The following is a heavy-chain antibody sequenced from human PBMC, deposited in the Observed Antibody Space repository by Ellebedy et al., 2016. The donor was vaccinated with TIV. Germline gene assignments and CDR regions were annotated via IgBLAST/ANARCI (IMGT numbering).Heavy chain of an antibody. Sequence: SLKISCAASGFIFDDYAMHWVRQAPGKGLEWVSGIIWNSGVTGYADSVKGRFTISRDNAKNFLYLQMNSLRTEDTALYYCVKDLSPGGAAYWGQGTLVTVSS. CDR1: GFIFDDYA. CDR3: VKDLSPGGAAY. CDR2: IIWNSGVT. D-gene: IGHD2-15*01. V-gene: IGHV3-9*01. J-gene: IGHJ4*02.